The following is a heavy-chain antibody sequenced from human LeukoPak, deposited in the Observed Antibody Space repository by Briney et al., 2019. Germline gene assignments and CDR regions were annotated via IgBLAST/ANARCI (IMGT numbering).Heavy chain of an antibody. V-gene: IGHV1-2*02. CDR2: INPDNGGT. J-gene: IGHJ4*02. D-gene: IGHD6-13*01. CDR1: GYTFTGYY. Sequence: ASVKVSCKASGYTFTGYYMHWVRQAPGQGLEWMGWINPDNGGTNYAQKFQGRVTMTRDMSISTAYMELSRLRSDDTAVYYCARELRESSSWHRTSRFDYWGQGTLVTVSS. CDR3: ARELRESSSWHRTSRFDY.